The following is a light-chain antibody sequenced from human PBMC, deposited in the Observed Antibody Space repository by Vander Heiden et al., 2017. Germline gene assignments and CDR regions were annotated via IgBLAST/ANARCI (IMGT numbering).Light chain of an antibody. Sequence: EFVLTQSPGTLSLSAGERATLSCRASQTIGSSSLAWYQQKPGESPRLLIYGASRRATGSPDRFSVSGSGTDFTLSIRSLEPEDFAVYYCQHYGSSRRTFGQGTKLQIK. CDR2: GAS. CDR1: QTIGSSS. J-gene: IGKJ2*01. CDR3: QHYGSSRRT. V-gene: IGKV3-20*01.